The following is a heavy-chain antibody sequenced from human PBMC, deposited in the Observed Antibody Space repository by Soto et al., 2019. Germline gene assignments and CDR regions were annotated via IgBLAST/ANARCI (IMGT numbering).Heavy chain of an antibody. J-gene: IGHJ4*02. CDR2: ISSSSSTI. D-gene: IGHD3-3*01. CDR3: ARGSLNDLRRSYYAY. CDR1: GFTFSSYS. Sequence: GGSLRLSCAASGFTFSSYSMNWVRQAPGKGLEWVSYISSSSSTIYYADSVKGRFTISRDNAKNSLYLQMNSLRDEDTAVYYCARGSLNDLRRSYYAYCGQGTLDTVS. V-gene: IGHV3-48*02.